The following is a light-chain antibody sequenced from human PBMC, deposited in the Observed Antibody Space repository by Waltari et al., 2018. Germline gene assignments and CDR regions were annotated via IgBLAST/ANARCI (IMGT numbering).Light chain of an antibody. Sequence: SYELTQPSSVSVSPGQTARITCSGDVLAKSYTRWFQQKPGQAPVLEIYKDSERPSGIPERFSGSSSGTTVTLAISGAQVEDEADYYCYSVDDNKRVFGGGTKLTVL. CDR1: VLAKSY. J-gene: IGLJ2*01. CDR2: KDS. V-gene: IGLV3-27*01. CDR3: YSVDDNKRV.